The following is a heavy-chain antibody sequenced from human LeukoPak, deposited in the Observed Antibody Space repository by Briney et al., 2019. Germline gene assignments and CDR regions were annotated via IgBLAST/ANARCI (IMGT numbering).Heavy chain of an antibody. Sequence: GGSLRLSCAPSGFTFSSYAMHWVRHAPGKGLVWVAVISYDGSNKYYADSVKGRFTISRDNSKNTLYLQMNSLRAEDTAVYYCASGYSSSWSPDYWGQGTLVTVSS. CDR3: ASGYSSSWSPDY. D-gene: IGHD6-13*01. CDR1: GFTFSSYA. J-gene: IGHJ4*02. CDR2: ISYDGSNK. V-gene: IGHV3-30-3*01.